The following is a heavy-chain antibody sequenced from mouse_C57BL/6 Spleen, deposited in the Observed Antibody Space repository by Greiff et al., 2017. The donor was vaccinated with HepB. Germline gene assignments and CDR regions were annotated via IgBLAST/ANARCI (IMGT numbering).Heavy chain of an antibody. V-gene: IGHV1-42*01. J-gene: IGHJ2*01. CDR3: ARRGPLYYGNYVCDY. CDR1: GYSFTGYY. Sequence: EVQLQQSGPELVKPGASVKISCKASGYSFTGYYMNWVKQSPEKSLEWIGEINPSTGGTTYNQKFKAKATLTVDKSSSTAYMQLKSLTSEDSAVYYCARRGPLYYGNYVCDYWGQGTTLTVSS. CDR2: INPSTGGT. D-gene: IGHD2-1*01.